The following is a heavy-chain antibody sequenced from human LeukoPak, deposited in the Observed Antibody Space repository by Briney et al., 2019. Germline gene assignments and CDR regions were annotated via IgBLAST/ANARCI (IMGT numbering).Heavy chain of an antibody. CDR3: AEDGAWLRFDD. CDR2: IIPIFGTA. CDR1: GGTFSSYA. Sequence: ASVKVSCKASGGTFSSYAISWVRQAPGQGLEWMGGIIPIFGTANYAQKFQGRVTITADKSTSTAYMELSSLRSEDTAVYYCAEDGAWLRFDDWGQGILVTVSS. V-gene: IGHV1-69*06. D-gene: IGHD5-12*01. J-gene: IGHJ4*02.